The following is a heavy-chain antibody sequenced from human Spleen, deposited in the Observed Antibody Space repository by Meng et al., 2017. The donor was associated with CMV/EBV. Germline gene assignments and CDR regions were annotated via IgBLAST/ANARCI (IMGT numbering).Heavy chain of an antibody. D-gene: IGHD2-2*01. CDR1: GFTFSSYS. Sequence: GESLKISCAASGFTFSSYSMNWVRQAPGKGVEWVSSISSSSSYIYYADSVKGRFTISRDNAKNSLYLQMNSLRDEDTAVYYCARAPRATVPTGYSDYWGQGTLVTVSS. J-gene: IGHJ4*02. V-gene: IGHV3-21*01. CDR2: ISSSSSYI. CDR3: ARAPRATVPTGYSDY.